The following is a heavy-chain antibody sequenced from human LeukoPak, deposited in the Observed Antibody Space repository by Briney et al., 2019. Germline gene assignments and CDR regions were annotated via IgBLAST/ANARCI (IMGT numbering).Heavy chain of an antibody. D-gene: IGHD6-19*01. V-gene: IGHV1-8*01. CDR3: ARRRTNSVNYYYYAMDV. J-gene: IGHJ6*02. Sequence: ASVTVSCKASGYTFSSYDINWVRQGPGQGLEWMGWMNPHSGNVGHAQKFQGRVTITRNTEKRTAYMEMSSLRSEDTAVYYCARRRTNSVNYYYYAMDVWGQGTTVTVSS. CDR1: GYTFSSYD. CDR2: MNPHSGNV.